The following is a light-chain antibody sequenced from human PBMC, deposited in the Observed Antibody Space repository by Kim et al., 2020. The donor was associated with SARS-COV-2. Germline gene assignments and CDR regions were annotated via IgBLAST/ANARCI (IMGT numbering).Light chain of an antibody. CDR3: QAWVSNTGV. CDR1: KLGDKY. J-gene: IGLJ2*01. V-gene: IGLV3-1*01. Sequence: SYELTQPPSVSVSPGQTASITCSGDKLGDKYACWYQQKPGQSPVLVIYQDNKRPSGIPERFSGSNSGNTATLTISGTQAMDEADYYCQAWVSNTGVFGGG. CDR2: QDN.